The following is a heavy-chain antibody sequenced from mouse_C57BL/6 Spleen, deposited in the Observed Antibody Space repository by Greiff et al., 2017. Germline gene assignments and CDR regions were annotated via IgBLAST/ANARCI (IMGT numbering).Heavy chain of an antibody. Sequence: QVQLQQPGAELVKPGASVKMSCKASGYTFTSYWITWVKQRPGQGLEWIGDIYPGSGSTNYNEKFKSKATLTVDTSSSTAYMQLSSLTSEDAAVYYCARWTAGYRGGFDYWGQGTTLTVSS. V-gene: IGHV1-55*01. CDR1: GYTFTSYW. CDR2: IYPGSGST. D-gene: IGHD1-2*01. J-gene: IGHJ2*01. CDR3: ARWTAGYRGGFDY.